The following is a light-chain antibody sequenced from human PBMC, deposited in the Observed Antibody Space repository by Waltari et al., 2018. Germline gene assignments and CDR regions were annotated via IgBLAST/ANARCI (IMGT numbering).Light chain of an antibody. V-gene: IGKV3-20*01. CDR3: QQYGSSVMYT. CDR2: DAS. Sequence: VLTQSPGTLSLSPGERATLSCRASQSITKKCFAWYQQKPGQAPRLLIYDASSRAAGIPDRFSGSGSGTDFTLTISRLEPEDSAVYYCQQYGSSVMYTFGQGTKLEIK. J-gene: IGKJ2*01. CDR1: QSITKKC.